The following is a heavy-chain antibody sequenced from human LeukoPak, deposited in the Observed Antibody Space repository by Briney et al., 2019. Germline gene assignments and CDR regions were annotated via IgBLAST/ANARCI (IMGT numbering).Heavy chain of an antibody. CDR3: AKTKYGGNSYFDY. V-gene: IGHV3-23*01. D-gene: IGHD4-23*01. Sequence: GGSLRLSCAASGFTFSSYAMSWVRQAPGKGLEWVSAISGSGGSTYYADSVKGRFTISRDNSKNTLYLQMNSLRAEGTAVYYCAKTKYGGNSYFDYWGQGTLVTVSS. CDR1: GFTFSSYA. CDR2: ISGSGGST. J-gene: IGHJ4*02.